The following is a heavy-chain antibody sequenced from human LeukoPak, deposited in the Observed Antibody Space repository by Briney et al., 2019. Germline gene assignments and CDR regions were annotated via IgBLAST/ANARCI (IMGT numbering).Heavy chain of an antibody. V-gene: IGHV4-59*01. CDR1: GGSISSYY. Sequence: PSETLSLTCTVSGGSISSYYWSWLRQPPGKGLEWIGYIYYSGSTNYNPSLKGRVTISVDTSKNQFSLKLSSVTAADTAVYYCARDRGAVAGMDYYYGMDVWGQGTTVTVSS. CDR3: ARDRGAVAGMDYYYGMDV. J-gene: IGHJ6*02. D-gene: IGHD6-19*01. CDR2: IYYSGST.